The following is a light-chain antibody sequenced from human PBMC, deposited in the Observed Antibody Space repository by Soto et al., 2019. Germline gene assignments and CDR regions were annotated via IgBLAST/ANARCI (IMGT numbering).Light chain of an antibody. CDR1: SSDVGGYNC. V-gene: IGLV2-11*01. Sequence: QSALTQPRSVSGSPGQSVTISCTGTSSDVGGYNCVSWYQQHPGKAPKLMIYDVTKRPSGVPDRFSGSKSGDTASLTISGLQADDEADYYCCSCAGDYTINVFGTGTKVTVL. CDR3: CSCAGDYTINV. J-gene: IGLJ1*01. CDR2: DVT.